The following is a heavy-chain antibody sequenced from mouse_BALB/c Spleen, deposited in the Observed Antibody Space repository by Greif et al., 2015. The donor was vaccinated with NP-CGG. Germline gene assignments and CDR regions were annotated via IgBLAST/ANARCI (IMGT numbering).Heavy chain of an antibody. Sequence: QVQLKESGAELAKPGASVKMSCKASGYTFTSYWMHWVKQRPGQGLEWIGYINPSTGYTEYNQKFKDKATSAADKSSSTAYMQLSSLTSEDSAVYYCARRGDYDGFDYWGQGTALTVSS. CDR3: ARRGDYDGFDY. CDR2: INPSTGYT. V-gene: IGHV1-7*01. J-gene: IGHJ2*01. CDR1: GYTFTSYW. D-gene: IGHD2-4*01.